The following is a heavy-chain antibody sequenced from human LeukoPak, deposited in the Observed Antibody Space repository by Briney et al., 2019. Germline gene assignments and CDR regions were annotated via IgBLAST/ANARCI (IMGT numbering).Heavy chain of an antibody. Sequence: GGSLRLSCAASGFTFSRYGMNWVRKAPGKGLEWVSSFSISSSYIYYADSVKGRFTMSRDNAKNSLYLQVNSLRAEDTAMYYCARWYDYDSKGYSYYFDYWGQGTLVTVSS. V-gene: IGHV3-21*01. CDR3: ARWYDYDSKGYSYYFDY. D-gene: IGHD3-22*01. CDR2: FSISSSYI. J-gene: IGHJ4*02. CDR1: GFTFSRYG.